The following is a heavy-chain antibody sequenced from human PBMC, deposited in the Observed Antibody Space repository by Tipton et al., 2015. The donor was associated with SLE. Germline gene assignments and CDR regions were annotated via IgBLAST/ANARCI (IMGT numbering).Heavy chain of an antibody. D-gene: IGHD2-15*01. V-gene: IGHV4-59*01. CDR2: IYYSGST. Sequence: GLVKPSETLSLTRAVYGGSFSGYYWSWIRQPPGKGLEWIGYIYYSGSTNYNPSLKSRVTISVDTSKNQFSLKLSSVTAADTAVYYCAREEVGGKSARGFDYWGQGTLVTVSS. CDR3: AREEVGGKSARGFDY. CDR1: GGSFSGYY. J-gene: IGHJ4*02.